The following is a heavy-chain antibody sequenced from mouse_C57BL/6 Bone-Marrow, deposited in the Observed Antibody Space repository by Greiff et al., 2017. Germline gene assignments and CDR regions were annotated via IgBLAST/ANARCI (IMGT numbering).Heavy chain of an antibody. D-gene: IGHD2-4*01. CDR2: ISSGSSTI. CDR3: ARHYYDYDEGFAY. CDR1: GFTFSDYG. V-gene: IGHV5-17*01. J-gene: IGHJ3*01. Sequence: EVQLVESGGGLVKPGGSLKLSCAASGFTFSDYGMHWVRQAPEKGLEWVAYISSGSSTIYYADTVKGRFTISRDTAKNTLFLQMTSLRSEDTAMYYCARHYYDYDEGFAYWGQGTLVTVSA.